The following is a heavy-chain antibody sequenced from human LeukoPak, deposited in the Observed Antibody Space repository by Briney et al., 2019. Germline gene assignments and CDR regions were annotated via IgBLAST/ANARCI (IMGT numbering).Heavy chain of an antibody. J-gene: IGHJ4*02. CDR3: ARDRGSWELRTPKPDY. Sequence: GGTLRLSCAASGFTFDDYAMSCVRQAPGKRLEWVSGIDWNGCSPGYEDSVKGRFTISRDNAKNSLYLQMNSLRAEDTALYYCARDRGSWELRTPKPDYWGQGTLVTVSS. CDR2: IDWNGCSP. CDR1: GFTFDDYA. V-gene: IGHV3-20*04. D-gene: IGHD1-26*01.